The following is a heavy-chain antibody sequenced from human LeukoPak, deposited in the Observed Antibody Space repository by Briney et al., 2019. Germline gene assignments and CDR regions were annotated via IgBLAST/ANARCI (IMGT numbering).Heavy chain of an antibody. CDR1: GFTFSSYE. CDR3: ARVQGGYGSGSYWFDP. V-gene: IGHV3-48*03. CDR2: ISSSGSTI. Sequence: GVSLRLSCAASGFTFSSYEMNWVRQAPGKGLEWVSYISSSGSTIYYADSVKGRFTISRDNAKNSLYLQMNSLRAEDTAVYYCARVQGGYGSGSYWFDPWGQGTLVTVSP. D-gene: IGHD3-10*01. J-gene: IGHJ5*02.